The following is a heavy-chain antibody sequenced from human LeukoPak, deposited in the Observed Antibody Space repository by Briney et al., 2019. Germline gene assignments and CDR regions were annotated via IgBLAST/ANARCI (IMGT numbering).Heavy chain of an antibody. D-gene: IGHD2-2*01. Sequence: SVKVSCKASGGIFSSYANSWVRQPRAQGLEWMGGIISIFGTANYAQKLQGGVTITADRSTSTAYMAQSSPGTEDTAVDYWSRRGWSNTSCYDGYWGQETLVTVSS. CDR2: IISIFGTA. CDR3: SRRGWSNTSCYDGY. J-gene: IGHJ4*02. CDR1: GGIFSSYA. V-gene: IGHV1-69*06.